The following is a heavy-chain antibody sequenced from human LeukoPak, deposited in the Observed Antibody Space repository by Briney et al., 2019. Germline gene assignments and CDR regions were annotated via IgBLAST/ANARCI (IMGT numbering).Heavy chain of an antibody. CDR2: IRSKAYGGTT. D-gene: IGHD3-22*01. Sequence: GGSLRLSCTASGFTFGDYAMSWVRQAPGKGLEGVGFIRSKAYGGTTQYAASVKGRFTISRDDSKSIAYLQMNSLETEDTAVYYCLKSYYYDSTGYSDYWGQGTLVTVSS. CDR3: LKSYYYDSTGYSDY. V-gene: IGHV3-49*04. CDR1: GFTFGDYA. J-gene: IGHJ4*02.